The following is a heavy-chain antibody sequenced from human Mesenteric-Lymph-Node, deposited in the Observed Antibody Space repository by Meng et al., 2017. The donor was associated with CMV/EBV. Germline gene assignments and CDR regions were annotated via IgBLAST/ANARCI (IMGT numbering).Heavy chain of an antibody. D-gene: IGHD2-2*01. CDR2: ISGSGGTT. Sequence: GESLKISCAASGFTFSSYAMSWVRQAPGKGLEWVSAISGSGGTTYYADSVKGRFTISRDNSKNTLYLQMNSLRAEDTAVYYCAKEKDRFCSSTSCYPDYWGQGTPVTVSS. CDR3: AKEKDRFCSSTSCYPDY. V-gene: IGHV3-23*01. CDR1: GFTFSSYA. J-gene: IGHJ4*02.